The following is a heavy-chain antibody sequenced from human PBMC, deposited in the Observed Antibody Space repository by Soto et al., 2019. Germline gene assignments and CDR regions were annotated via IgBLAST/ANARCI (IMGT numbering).Heavy chain of an antibody. CDR1: GFSLSTGGGA. J-gene: IGHJ6*01. Sequence: QITLEKSAPTLVRPTQTLTLSCTFSGFSLSTGGGAVGWIRPPPGKSLEWLALIYWNDDKLYTTSLKTRLTVTKDTSKNQVVLTMTNVDAVDTATYCGAHNLRYLDTLDVWCRGTTVTVSS. D-gene: IGHD3-9*01. CDR2: IYWNDDK. V-gene: IGHV2-5*01. CDR3: AHNLRYLDTLDV.